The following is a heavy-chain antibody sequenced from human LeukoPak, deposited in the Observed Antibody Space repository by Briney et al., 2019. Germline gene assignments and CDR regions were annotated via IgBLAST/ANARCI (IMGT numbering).Heavy chain of an antibody. CDR2: INPNSGGT. J-gene: IGHJ6*02. CDR1: GYTFTGYY. D-gene: IGHD2-21*02. CDR3: ARQKNVVVTAKPDYGIDV. Sequence: ASVKVSCKASGYTFTGYYMHWVRQAPGQGLEWMGWINPNSGGTNYAQKFQGRVTMTRDTSISTVYMELSSLRSEDTAVYYCARQKNVVVTAKPDYGIDVWGQGTTVTVSS. V-gene: IGHV1-2*02.